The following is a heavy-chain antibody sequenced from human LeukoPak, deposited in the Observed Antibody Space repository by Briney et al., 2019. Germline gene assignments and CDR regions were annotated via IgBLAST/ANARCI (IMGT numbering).Heavy chain of an antibody. D-gene: IGHD2/OR15-2a*01. J-gene: IGHJ4*02. Sequence: ASVKVSCKVSGYTLTELSMHWVRQAPGQGLEWMGWINTNDGKPTYAQGFTGRFVFSLDTSVNTAYLQISSLKAEDTAVYYCARLYGGGEKFDYWGQGTLVTVSP. CDR3: ARLYGGGEKFDY. CDR1: GYTLTELS. CDR2: INTNDGKP. V-gene: IGHV7-4-1*02.